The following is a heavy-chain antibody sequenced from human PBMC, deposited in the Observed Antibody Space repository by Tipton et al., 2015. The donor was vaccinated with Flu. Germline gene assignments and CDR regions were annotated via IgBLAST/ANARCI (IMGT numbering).Heavy chain of an antibody. V-gene: IGHV5-10-1*01. CDR1: GYSFTRYW. J-gene: IGHJ6*03. Sequence: QLVQSGAEVKKPGESLRISCKGFGYSFTRYWISWVRQMPGKGLEWMGKVDPSDSHTSYNPSFQGHVTISADKSITTAYLQWSSLKASDTATYFCARQEVSVTATGYYYMDVWGEGTTVSVSS. D-gene: IGHD2-21*02. CDR3: ARQEVSVTATGYYYMDV. CDR2: VDPSDSHT.